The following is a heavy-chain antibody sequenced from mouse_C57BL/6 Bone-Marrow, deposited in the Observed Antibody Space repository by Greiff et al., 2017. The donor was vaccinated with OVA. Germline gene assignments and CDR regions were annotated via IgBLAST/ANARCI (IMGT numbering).Heavy chain of an antibody. Sequence: VKLMESGAELARPGASVKLSCNASGYTFTSYGISWVKQRTGQGLEWIGEIYPRSGNTYYNEKFKGKATLTADKSSSTAYMELRSLTSEDSAVYFCARLGLLDYWGQGTTLTVSS. CDR2: IYPRSGNT. CDR1: GYTFTSYG. J-gene: IGHJ2*01. V-gene: IGHV1-81*01. D-gene: IGHD2-4*01. CDR3: ARLGLLDY.